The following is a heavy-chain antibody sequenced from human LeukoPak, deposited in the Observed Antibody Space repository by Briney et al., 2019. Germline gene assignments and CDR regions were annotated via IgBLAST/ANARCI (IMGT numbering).Heavy chain of an antibody. CDR3: ARDDYGGGTYAY. D-gene: IGHD4-23*01. Sequence: SETLSLTCTVSGGSISSGPYYWSWIRQHPGKGLEWIGYIYYSGSTYYNPSLKSRVTISVDTSKNQFSLKLSSVTAADTAVYYCARDDYGGGTYAYWGQGTLVTVSS. CDR1: GGSISSGPYY. V-gene: IGHV4-31*03. CDR2: IYYSGST. J-gene: IGHJ4*02.